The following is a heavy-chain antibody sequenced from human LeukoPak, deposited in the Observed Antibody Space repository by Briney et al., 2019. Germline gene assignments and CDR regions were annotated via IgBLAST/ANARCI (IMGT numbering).Heavy chain of an antibody. Sequence: SVKVSCKASGGTFSSYAISWVRQAPGQGLEWMGGLIPIFGTANYAQKFQGRVTITTDESTSTACMELSSLRSEDTAVYYCARVGYCSGGSCYGLYDYWGQGTLVTVSS. J-gene: IGHJ4*02. V-gene: IGHV1-69*05. CDR2: LIPIFGTA. CDR3: ARVGYCSGGSCYGLYDY. CDR1: GGTFSSYA. D-gene: IGHD2-15*01.